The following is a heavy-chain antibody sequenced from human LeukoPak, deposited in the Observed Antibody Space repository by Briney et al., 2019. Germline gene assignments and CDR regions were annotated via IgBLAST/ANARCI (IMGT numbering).Heavy chain of an antibody. CDR2: IYYSGST. J-gene: IGHJ5*02. CDR3: ARRRAVFTFDP. Sequence: SETLSLTCTVSGGSISSSSYYWGWLRQPPGKGLEWIGSIYYSGSTYYNPSLKSRVTISVDTSKNQFSLKLSSVTAADTAVYYCARRRAVFTFDPWGQGTLVTVSS. V-gene: IGHV4-39*01. CDR1: GGSISSSSYY. D-gene: IGHD3-10*01.